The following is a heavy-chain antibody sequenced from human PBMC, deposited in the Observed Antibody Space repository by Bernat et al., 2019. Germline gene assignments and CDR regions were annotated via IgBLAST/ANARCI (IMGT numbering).Heavy chain of an antibody. J-gene: IGHJ6*03. V-gene: IGHV3-11*05. CDR2: ISSSSYT. CDR3: ARGTSTSAPYMDV. CDR1: GFTFSDYY. Sequence: QVQLVESGGGLVKPGGSLRLSCAASGFTFSDYYMSWIRQAPGKGLDWVSYISSSSYTSYADSVKGRFAIARDNAKNSLYLQMNSLSAEDTAVYYCARGTSTSAPYMDVWGKGITVTVSS.